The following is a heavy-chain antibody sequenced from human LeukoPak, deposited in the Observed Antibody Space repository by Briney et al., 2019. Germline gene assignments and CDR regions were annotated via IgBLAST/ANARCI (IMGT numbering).Heavy chain of an antibody. CDR3: TRAGYYSDSRADY. Sequence: GGSLRLSCTASGFTFGDYAMSWVRQAPGKGLEWGGFIRSKAYGGTTEYAASVKGRFTISRDDSKSIAYLQMNSLKTEDTAVYYCTRAGYYSDSRADYWGQGTLVTVSS. J-gene: IGHJ4*02. CDR1: GFTFGDYA. CDR2: IRSKAYGGTT. D-gene: IGHD3-22*01. V-gene: IGHV3-49*04.